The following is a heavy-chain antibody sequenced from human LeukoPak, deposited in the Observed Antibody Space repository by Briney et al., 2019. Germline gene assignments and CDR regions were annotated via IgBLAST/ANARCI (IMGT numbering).Heavy chain of an antibody. CDR3: ARDSGTTGEVEFDP. CDR1: GGSIRSYY. J-gene: IGHJ5*02. V-gene: IGHV4-4*07. CDR2: IYASGST. Sequence: SETLSLTCTVSGGSIRSYYWSWIRQPAGGGLQWIGRIYASGSTTYNPTLKSRVTMSLDTSKAQFSLRLTSVTAADTAVYYCARDSGTTGEVEFDPWGQGTLVTVSS. D-gene: IGHD3-10*01.